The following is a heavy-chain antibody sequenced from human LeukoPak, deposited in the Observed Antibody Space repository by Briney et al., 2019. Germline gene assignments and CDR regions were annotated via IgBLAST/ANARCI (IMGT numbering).Heavy chain of an antibody. CDR2: INPSGGST. CDR3: ARGGRERYSSGWTDAFDI. CDR1: GYTFTSYY. D-gene: IGHD6-19*01. Sequence: ASVKVSCKASGYTFTSYYMHWVRQAPGQGLEWMGIINPSGGSTSYAQKFQGRVTMTGDTSTSTVYMELSSLSSEDTAVYYCARGGRERYSSGWTDAFDIWGQGTMVTVSS. J-gene: IGHJ3*02. V-gene: IGHV1-46*01.